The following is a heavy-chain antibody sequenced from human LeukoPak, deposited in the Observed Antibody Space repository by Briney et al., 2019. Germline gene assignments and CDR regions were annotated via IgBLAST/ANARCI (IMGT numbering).Heavy chain of an antibody. CDR1: GGSISSSSYY. J-gene: IGHJ4*02. CDR3: ASVSDWDHYFDY. D-gene: IGHD6-19*01. Sequence: SETLSLTCTVSGGSISSSSYYWGWIRQPPGKGLEWIGTIYYSGSTYYNLSLKSRVTISVDTSKNQFSLKLRSVTAADTAVYYCASVSDWDHYFDYWGQGTLVTVSS. V-gene: IGHV4-39*01. CDR2: IYYSGST.